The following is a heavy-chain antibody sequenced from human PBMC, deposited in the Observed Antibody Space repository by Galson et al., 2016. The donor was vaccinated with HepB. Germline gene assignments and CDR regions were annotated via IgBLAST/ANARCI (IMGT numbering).Heavy chain of an antibody. CDR1: GYRITGYY. CDR3: ARTLTNWGSGRYFDL. Sequence: SVKVSCKASGYRITGYYIHWLRQAPGQGLEWMGWINPHSGGTNSAQKFQGRVTLTRDTSIGTAYMELRRLRSDDTAVYYCARTLTNWGSGRYFDLWGRGTLVTVSS. CDR2: INPHSGGT. D-gene: IGHD7-27*01. V-gene: IGHV1-2*02. J-gene: IGHJ2*01.